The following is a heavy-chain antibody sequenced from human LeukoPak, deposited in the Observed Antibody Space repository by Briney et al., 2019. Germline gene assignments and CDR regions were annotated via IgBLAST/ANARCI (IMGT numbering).Heavy chain of an antibody. J-gene: IGHJ4*02. V-gene: IGHV3-48*04. CDR2: ISSSSSTI. Sequence: GGSLRLSCAASGFTFSSYSMNWVRQAPGKGLEWVSSISSSSSTIYYADSVKGRFTISRDNAKNSLYLQMNSLRAEDTAVYYCARDRYYDSPQETKHYYFDYWGQGTLVTVSS. CDR3: ARDRYYDSPQETKHYYFDY. CDR1: GFTFSSYS. D-gene: IGHD3-22*01.